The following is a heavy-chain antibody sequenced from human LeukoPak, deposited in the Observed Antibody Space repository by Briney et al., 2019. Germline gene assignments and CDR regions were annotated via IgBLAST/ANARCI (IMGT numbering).Heavy chain of an antibody. V-gene: IGHV4-59*11. J-gene: IGHJ5*02. CDR3: AKGDGYNPS. D-gene: IGHD5-24*01. CDR1: GGSMSGLH. Sequence: SETLSLTCTVSGGSMSGLHWSWIRQPPGKGLEWIAYISSSGNTNYNPSLKSRVTISIETSKHQFSLNLNSMTAADTAIYYCAKGDGYNPSWGQGTLVTVSS. CDR2: ISSSGNT.